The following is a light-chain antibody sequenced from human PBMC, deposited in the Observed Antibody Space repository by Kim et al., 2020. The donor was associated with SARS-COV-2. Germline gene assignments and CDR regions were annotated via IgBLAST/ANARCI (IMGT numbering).Light chain of an antibody. CDR1: DIGSKS. CDR2: YDN. V-gene: IGLV3-21*04. CDR3: QVWDSTSYHVV. Sequence: APGKTASITCGGGDIGSKSVHWYQQKPGQAPVLVIYYDNNRPSGIPERFSGSKYGNTATLTISRVEAGDEADYYCQVWDSTSYHVVFGGGTQLTVL. J-gene: IGLJ3*02.